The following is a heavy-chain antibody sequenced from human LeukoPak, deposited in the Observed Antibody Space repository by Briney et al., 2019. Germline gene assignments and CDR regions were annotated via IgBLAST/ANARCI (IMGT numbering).Heavy chain of an antibody. CDR3: ARHYYDSSGYYGMDV. D-gene: IGHD3-22*01. V-gene: IGHV4-59*08. J-gene: IGHJ6*02. CDR2: IYYSGST. Sequence: PSETLSLTCTVSGGSISSYYWSSIRQPPGKGLEWIGYIYYSGSTNYNPSLKSRVTILVDTSKNQFSLKLSSVTAADTAVYYCARHYYDSSGYYGMDVWGQGTTVTVSS. CDR1: GGSISSYY.